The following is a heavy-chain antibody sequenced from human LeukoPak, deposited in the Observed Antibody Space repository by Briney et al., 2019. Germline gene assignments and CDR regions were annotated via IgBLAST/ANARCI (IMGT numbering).Heavy chain of an antibody. Sequence: SETLSLTCTVSSGSIGNNYWSWIRQSPAKGLEWIGYIYYSGSTNYNPSLKSRVTISVDTSKNQSSLKLSSVTAADTAVYYCARDHYGSSWYGMDVWGQGTTVTVSS. D-gene: IGHD6-13*01. CDR2: IYYSGST. V-gene: IGHV4-59*01. CDR1: SGSIGNNY. CDR3: ARDHYGSSWYGMDV. J-gene: IGHJ6*02.